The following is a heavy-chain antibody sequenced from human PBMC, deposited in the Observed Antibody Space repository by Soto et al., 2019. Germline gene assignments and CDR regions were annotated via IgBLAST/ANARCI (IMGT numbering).Heavy chain of an antibody. Sequence: GASVKVSCEASGDAFASYDSNWVRQATGQGLEWMGWMNPNSGNTGYAQKFQGRVTMTRDTSISTAYMELSSLRSEDTAVYYCARDDSPERGPDYWGQGTLVTVSS. V-gene: IGHV1-8*01. J-gene: IGHJ4*02. CDR1: GDAFASYD. CDR2: MNPNSGNT. CDR3: ARDDSPERGPDY. D-gene: IGHD3-16*01.